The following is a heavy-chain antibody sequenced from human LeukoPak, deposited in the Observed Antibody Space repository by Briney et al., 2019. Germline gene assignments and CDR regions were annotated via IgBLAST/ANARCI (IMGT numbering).Heavy chain of an antibody. Sequence: GGSLRLSYAASGFTFSSYAMSWVRQAPGKGLEWVSAISGSGGSTYYADSVKGRFTISRDNSKNTLYLQMNSLRAEDTAVYYCAKDSPAPMIVVVITSPDAFDIWGQGTMVTVSS. D-gene: IGHD3-22*01. CDR1: GFTFSSYA. V-gene: IGHV3-23*01. J-gene: IGHJ3*02. CDR3: AKDSPAPMIVVVITSPDAFDI. CDR2: ISGSGGST.